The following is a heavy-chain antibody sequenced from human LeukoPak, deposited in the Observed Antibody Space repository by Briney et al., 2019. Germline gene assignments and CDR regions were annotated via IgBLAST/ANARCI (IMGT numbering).Heavy chain of an antibody. D-gene: IGHD2-21*02. CDR3: VRGGRISLPYCGGDCYSA. Sequence: PGGSLRLSCAVSGFTFSSYWMHWVRQAPGKGLVWVSRINGDGGSTDYADSVKGRFTISRGNAENTLYLQMNSLRADDTAVYYCVRGGRISLPYCGGDCYSAWGRGTLVTVSS. CDR1: GFTFSSYW. V-gene: IGHV3-74*01. CDR2: INGDGGST. J-gene: IGHJ5*02.